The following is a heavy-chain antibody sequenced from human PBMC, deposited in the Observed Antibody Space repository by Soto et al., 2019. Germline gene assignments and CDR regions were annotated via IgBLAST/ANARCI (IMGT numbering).Heavy chain of an antibody. D-gene: IGHD3-9*01. CDR2: IFSNDEK. CDR1: GFSLSNARMG. CDR3: ARLRYFDWPKVNWFDP. Sequence: SGPNAGEPTETLTLTCTVSGFSLSNARMGVSWIRQPPGKALEWLAHIFSNDEKSYSTSLKSRLTISKDTSKSQVVLTMTNMDPVDTATYYCARLRYFDWPKVNWFDPWGQGTLVTVSS. V-gene: IGHV2-26*01. J-gene: IGHJ5*02.